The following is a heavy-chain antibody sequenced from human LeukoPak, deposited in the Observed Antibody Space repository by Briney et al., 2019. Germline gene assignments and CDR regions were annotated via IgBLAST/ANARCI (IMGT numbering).Heavy chain of an antibody. CDR3: AKDLLVAYDGFDV. Sequence: ASVKVSCKASGYTFADLYMHWVRQAPGQGLEWLGWINPRTGVTNYAPKFQGRVTMTAYMSIGTVYLETSRLRSDDTAVYYCAKDLLVAYDGFDVWGRGTMITVS. D-gene: IGHD5-12*01. J-gene: IGHJ3*01. V-gene: IGHV1-2*02. CDR2: INPRTGVT. CDR1: GYTFADLY.